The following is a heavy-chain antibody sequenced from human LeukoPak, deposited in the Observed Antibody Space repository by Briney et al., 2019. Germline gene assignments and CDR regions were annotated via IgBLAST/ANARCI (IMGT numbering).Heavy chain of an antibody. Sequence: SETLSLTCTVSGGSISSSSYYWGWIRQPPGKGLEWIGEINHSGSTNYNPSLKSRVTISVDTSKNQFSLKLSSVTAADTAVYYCVLGYSYGLQRKALRNWGQGTLVTVSS. D-gene: IGHD5-18*01. V-gene: IGHV4-39*07. CDR2: INHSGST. J-gene: IGHJ4*02. CDR1: GGSISSSSYY. CDR3: VLGYSYGLQRKALRN.